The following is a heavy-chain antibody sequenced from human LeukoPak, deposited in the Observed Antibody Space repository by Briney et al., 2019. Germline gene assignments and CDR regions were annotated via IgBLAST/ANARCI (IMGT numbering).Heavy chain of an antibody. CDR2: INRSGGST. V-gene: IGHV1-46*01. D-gene: IGHD2-15*01. CDR3: EVVVVAATKYYFDY. J-gene: IGHJ4*02. CDR1: GYTFTSYY. Sequence: ASVMVSCKASGYTFTSYYMHWGRQAPGQGLEWMGIINRSGGSTSYAQKFQGRVTMNRDTSTSTVYMELSSLRSEDTAVYYCEVVVVAATKYYFDYWGQGTLVTVSS.